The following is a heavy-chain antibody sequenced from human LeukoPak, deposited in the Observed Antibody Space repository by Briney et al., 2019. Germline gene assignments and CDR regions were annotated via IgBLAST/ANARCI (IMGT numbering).Heavy chain of an antibody. D-gene: IGHD3-10*01. Sequence: GGSLRLSCAASGFTFSSYSMNWVRQAPGKGLEWVSSISSSSSYIYYADSVKGRFTISRDNAKNSLYLQMNSLRAEDTAVYYCARDQLILWFGELGRPNNWFDPWGQGTLVTVSS. V-gene: IGHV3-21*01. CDR1: GFTFSSYS. J-gene: IGHJ5*02. CDR3: ARDQLILWFGELGRPNNWFDP. CDR2: ISSSSSYI.